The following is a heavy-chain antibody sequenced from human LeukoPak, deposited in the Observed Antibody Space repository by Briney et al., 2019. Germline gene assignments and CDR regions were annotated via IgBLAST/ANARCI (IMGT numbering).Heavy chain of an antibody. CDR2: IGSDGKT. CDR3: AGGYYGMDV. J-gene: IGHJ6*02. V-gene: IGHV3-23*01. CDR1: GFTFSAYA. Sequence: GGSLRLSCEASGFTFSAYAMTWVRQAPGKGLEWVSSIGSDGKTHYSESVKGRFAISRDNSKNTLYLQMNSLRAEDTAVYYCAGGYYGMDVWGQGTTVTVSS. D-gene: IGHD3-16*01.